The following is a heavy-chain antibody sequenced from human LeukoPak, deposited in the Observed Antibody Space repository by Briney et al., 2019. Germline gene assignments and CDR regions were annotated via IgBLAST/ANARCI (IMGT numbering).Heavy chain of an antibody. J-gene: IGHJ4*02. Sequence: SVKVSCEASGGTFSSYAISWVRQAPGQGLEWMGRIIPILGIANYAQKFQGRVTITADKSTSTAYMELSSLRSEDTAVYYCARTALVEMATFDYWGQGTLVTVSS. CDR1: GGTFSSYA. V-gene: IGHV1-69*04. D-gene: IGHD5-24*01. CDR3: ARTALVEMATFDY. CDR2: IIPILGIA.